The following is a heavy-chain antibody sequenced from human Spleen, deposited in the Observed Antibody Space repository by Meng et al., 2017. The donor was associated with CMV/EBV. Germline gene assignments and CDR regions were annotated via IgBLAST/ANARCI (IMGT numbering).Heavy chain of an antibody. J-gene: IGHJ6*02. V-gene: IGHV3-23*01. D-gene: IGHD1-1*01. CDR1: GFTFSSYA. CDR2: ITGSGLTT. CDR3: AKDKAMEMDV. Sequence: GGSLRLSCAASGFTFSSYAMSWVRQAPGKGLEWVSGITGSGLTTDYADSVKGRFTISRDNSRNTLYLQMNGLIAEDTAVYYCAKDKAMEMDVWGQGTTVTVSS.